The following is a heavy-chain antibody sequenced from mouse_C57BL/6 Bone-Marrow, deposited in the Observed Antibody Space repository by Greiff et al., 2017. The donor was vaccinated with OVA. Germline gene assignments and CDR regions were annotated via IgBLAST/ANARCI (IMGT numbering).Heavy chain of an antibody. CDR1: GYTFTSYW. CDR2: IDPSDSYT. V-gene: IGHV1-59*01. J-gene: IGHJ2*01. CDR3: ARHGNPDY. D-gene: IGHD1-1*01. Sequence: QVQLQQSGAELVRPGTSVKLSCKASGYTFTSYWMHWVKQRPGQGLEWIGVIDPSDSYTNYNQKFKGKATLTVDTSSSTAYMQLSSLTSEDSAVYYCARHGNPDYWGQGTTLTVSS.